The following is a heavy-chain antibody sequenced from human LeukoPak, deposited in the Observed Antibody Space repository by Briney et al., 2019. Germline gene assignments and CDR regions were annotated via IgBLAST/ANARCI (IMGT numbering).Heavy chain of an antibody. J-gene: IGHJ5*02. D-gene: IGHD6-19*01. CDR1: GGTFSSYA. V-gene: IGHV1-69*13. CDR3: ARDTGYSSGWRET. Sequence: SVKVSCKASGGTFSSYAISWVRQAPGQGLVWMGGIIPIFGTANYAQKFQGRVTITADESTSTAYMELSSLRSEDTAVYYCARDTGYSSGWRETWGQGTLVTVSS. CDR2: IIPIFGTA.